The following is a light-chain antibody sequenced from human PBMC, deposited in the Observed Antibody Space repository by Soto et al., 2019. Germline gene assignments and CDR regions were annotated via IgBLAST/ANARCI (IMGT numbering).Light chain of an antibody. CDR2: GAS. CDR1: QSVSSSF. CDR3: QQYDSSPLP. V-gene: IGKV3-20*01. Sequence: EIVLTQSPGTLSLSPGERATLSCRASQSVSSSFLAWYQQKPGQAPRLLIYGASSRATGIPDRFSGSGSGTDFTLTISRLEPEDVEVYYCQQYDSSPLPFGGGTKVEIK. J-gene: IGKJ4*01.